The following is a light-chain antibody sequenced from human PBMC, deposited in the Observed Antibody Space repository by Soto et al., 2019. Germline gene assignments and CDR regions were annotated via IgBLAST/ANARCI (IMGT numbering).Light chain of an antibody. CDR3: RHRSDCSPGNT. Sequence: EIVLTQSPATLSLSPGESATLSCRASQSISTYLAWYQQKPGQAPRLLISDASKRAPGVTARFSGSGSETDFALTISTIEAHDIVGDYCRHRSDCSPGNTFGHGTRLDIK. J-gene: IGKJ5*01. V-gene: IGKV3-11*01. CDR2: DAS. CDR1: QSISTY.